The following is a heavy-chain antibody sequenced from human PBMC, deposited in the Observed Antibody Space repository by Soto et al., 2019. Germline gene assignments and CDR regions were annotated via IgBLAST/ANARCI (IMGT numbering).Heavy chain of an antibody. J-gene: IGHJ4*02. CDR2: IKQGGSEK. Sequence: GGSLRLSCAASGFTFSSYWMSWVRQAPGKGLEWVANIKQGGSEKYYVDSVKGRFTISRDNAKNSLYLQMNSLRAEDTAVYYCAREGPRKWLSDQNSFDYWGQGTLVTVAS. D-gene: IGHD3-22*01. CDR3: AREGPRKWLSDQNSFDY. V-gene: IGHV3-7*05. CDR1: GFTFSSYW.